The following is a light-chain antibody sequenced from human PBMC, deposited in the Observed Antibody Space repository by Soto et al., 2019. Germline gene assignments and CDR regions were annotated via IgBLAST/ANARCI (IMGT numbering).Light chain of an antibody. CDR2: EVS. CDR1: SSDVGAYKY. Sequence: QSALTQPASVSGSPGQSITISCTGTSSDVGAYKYVSWCQQYPGKAPKLIIYEVSNRPSGVSNRFSGSKSGNTASLTISGLQAEDEADYYCVSHAGSSVVFGGGTKVTVL. V-gene: IGLV2-14*01. CDR3: VSHAGSSVV. J-gene: IGLJ2*01.